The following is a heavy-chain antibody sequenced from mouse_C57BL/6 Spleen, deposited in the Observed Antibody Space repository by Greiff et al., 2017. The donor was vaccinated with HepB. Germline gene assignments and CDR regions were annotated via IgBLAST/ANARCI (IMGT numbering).Heavy chain of an antibody. CDR3: AREGVTTEFAY. Sequence: EVKLVESGGGLVKPGGSLKLSCAASGFTFSSYAMSWVRQTPEKRLEWVATISDGGSYTYYPDNVKGRFTISRDNAKNNLYLQMSHLKSEDTAMYYCAREGVTTEFAYWGQGTLVTVSA. CDR2: ISDGGSYT. D-gene: IGHD2-1*01. J-gene: IGHJ3*01. V-gene: IGHV5-4*01. CDR1: GFTFSSYA.